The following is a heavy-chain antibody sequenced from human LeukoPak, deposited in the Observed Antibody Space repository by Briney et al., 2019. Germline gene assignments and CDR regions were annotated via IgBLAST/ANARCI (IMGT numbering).Heavy chain of an antibody. V-gene: IGHV3-23*01. CDR1: GFTFISYA. Sequence: PGGSLRLSCAASGFTFISYAMNWVRLAPGKGLEWVSGIRGSGGSTDYADSVKGRFTISRDNSKNTLYLQMNSLRAEDTAVYYCAKDLTPHYDFWSGYYGHDGVDVWGQGTTVIVSS. CDR2: IRGSGGST. J-gene: IGHJ6*02. D-gene: IGHD3-3*01. CDR3: AKDLTPHYDFWSGYYGHDGVDV.